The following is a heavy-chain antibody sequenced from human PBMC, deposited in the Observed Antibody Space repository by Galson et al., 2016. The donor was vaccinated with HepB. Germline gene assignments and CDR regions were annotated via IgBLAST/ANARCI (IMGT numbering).Heavy chain of an antibody. J-gene: IGHJ4*02. CDR2: INSGGSSI. V-gene: IGHV3-74*01. D-gene: IGHD1-26*01. CDR1: GFTFSNYW. Sequence: SLRLSCAASGFTFSNYWMHWVRQAPGKGLVWVSRINSGGSSISYGDSVKGRFTISRDNAKNTLYMQMNSLRAEDTAVYYCGRGSYGSWGSVWYWGQGTLVTVSS. CDR3: GRGSYGSWGSVWY.